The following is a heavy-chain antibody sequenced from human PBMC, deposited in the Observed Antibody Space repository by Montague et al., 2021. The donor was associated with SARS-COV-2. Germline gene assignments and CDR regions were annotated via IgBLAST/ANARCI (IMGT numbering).Heavy chain of an antibody. CDR2: IDWDDDK. CDR1: GFSLSTSGMC. Sequence: PALVKPTQTLTLTYTFSGFSLSTSGMCVSWIRQPPGKALEWLALIDWDDDKYYSTSLKTRLTISKDTSKNQVVLTMTNMDPVDTATYYCARIRDDSSGYGPYYYYYGMDVWGQGTTVTVSS. J-gene: IGHJ6*02. D-gene: IGHD3-22*01. V-gene: IGHV2-70*01. CDR3: ARIRDDSSGYGPYYYYYGMDV.